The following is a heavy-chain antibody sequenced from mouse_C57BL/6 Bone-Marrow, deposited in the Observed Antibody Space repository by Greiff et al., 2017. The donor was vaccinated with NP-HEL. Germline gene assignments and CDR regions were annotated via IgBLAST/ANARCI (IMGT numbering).Heavy chain of an antibody. V-gene: IGHV1-26*01. CDR3: ARGDYDALDY. CDR2: INPNNGGT. CDR1: GYTFTDYY. Sequence: EVQLQQSGPELVKPGASVKISCKASGYTFTDYYMNWVKQSHGKSLEWIGDINPNNGGTSYNQKFKGKATLTVDKSSSTAYMELRSLTSEDSAVYYCARGDYDALDYWGQRTSVTVSS. J-gene: IGHJ4*01.